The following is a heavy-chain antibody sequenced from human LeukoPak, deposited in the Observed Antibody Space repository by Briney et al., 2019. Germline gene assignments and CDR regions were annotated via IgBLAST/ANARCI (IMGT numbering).Heavy chain of an antibody. CDR2: FDPEDVDT. D-gene: IGHD3-3*01. CDR1: EYRLTELS. V-gene: IGHV1-24*01. J-gene: IGHJ3*01. Sequence: ASVKVSCKVSEYRLTELSMHWVRLAPGKGLEWMGGFDPEDVDTIYAQKFEGRVTMTEDTSTDTAYELSSLRSEDTAVYYCATLLLSKKRYYDFWTSAFDFWGQGTMVAVSS. CDR3: ATLLLSKKRYYDFWTSAFDF.